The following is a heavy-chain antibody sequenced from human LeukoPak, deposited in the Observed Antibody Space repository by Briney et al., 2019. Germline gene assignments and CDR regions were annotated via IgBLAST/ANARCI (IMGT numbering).Heavy chain of an antibody. Sequence: NPSETLSLSCTVSGVSISNNYYYWAWIRQPPGKGLELIGYVHYTGRTFYNSSLKSRVTISADTSQNQFSLSLTSVTAADTAVYFCATLGLLRGAGFNLATHFDFWGQGTLVTVSS. J-gene: IGHJ4*01. CDR3: ATLGLLRGAGFNLATHFDF. D-gene: IGHD1-26*01. CDR1: GVSISNNYYY. V-gene: IGHV4-39*01. CDR2: VHYTGRT.